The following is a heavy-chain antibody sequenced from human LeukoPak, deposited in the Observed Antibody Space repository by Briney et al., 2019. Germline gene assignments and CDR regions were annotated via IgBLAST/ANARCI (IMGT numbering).Heavy chain of an antibody. Sequence: SETLSLTCAVYGGSFSGYYWSWIRQPPGKGLEWIGEINHSGSTNYNPSLKSRVTISVDTSKNQFSLKLSSVTAADTAVYYCARHGSYSTLDAFDIWGQGTMVTVSS. V-gene: IGHV4-34*01. D-gene: IGHD1-26*01. CDR3: ARHGSYSTLDAFDI. CDR1: GGSFSGYY. J-gene: IGHJ3*02. CDR2: INHSGST.